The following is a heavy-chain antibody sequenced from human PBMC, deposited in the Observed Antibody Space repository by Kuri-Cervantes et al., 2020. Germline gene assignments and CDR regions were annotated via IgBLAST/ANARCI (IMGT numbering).Heavy chain of an antibody. CDR1: GFTFGDYA. CDR2: IRSQAYGGTT. D-gene: IGHD6-19*01. J-gene: IGHJ4*02. V-gene: IGHV3-49*04. Sequence: GESLKISCTASGFTFGDYAMSWVRQAPGKGLEWVGFIRSQAYGGTTEYAASVKGRFTISRDDSKDLLFLQMSSLKTEDTAVYYCVRDTGVAGSFYFDFWGQGTLVTVSS. CDR3: VRDTGVAGSFYFDF.